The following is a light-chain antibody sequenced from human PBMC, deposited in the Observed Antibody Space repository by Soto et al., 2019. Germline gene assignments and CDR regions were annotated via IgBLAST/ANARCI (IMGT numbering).Light chain of an antibody. J-gene: IGKJ1*01. V-gene: IGKV1-39*01. CDR1: QTISNY. Sequence: DIHMTQSPSSLSAFVGDRVTITCRAGQTISNYVNWYQQKPGKAPKVLIYAASTLQSGVPSRFSGSGSGADCTLPISSLQPEDFATYYCQQSYTIPWMFGQGTKVDIK. CDR3: QQSYTIPWM. CDR2: AAS.